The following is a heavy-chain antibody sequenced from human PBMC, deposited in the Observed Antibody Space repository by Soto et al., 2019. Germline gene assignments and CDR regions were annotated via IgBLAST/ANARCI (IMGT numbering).Heavy chain of an antibody. D-gene: IGHD3-3*01. CDR2: INHSGST. Sequence: SETLSLTCAVYGGSFSGYYWSWIRQPPGKGLEWIGEINHSGSTNYNPSLKSRVTISVDTSKNQFSLKLSSVTAADTAVYYCARVRDYDFWSGYYESYFDYWGQGTLVTVSS. CDR1: GGSFSGYY. V-gene: IGHV4-34*01. CDR3: ARVRDYDFWSGYYESYFDY. J-gene: IGHJ4*02.